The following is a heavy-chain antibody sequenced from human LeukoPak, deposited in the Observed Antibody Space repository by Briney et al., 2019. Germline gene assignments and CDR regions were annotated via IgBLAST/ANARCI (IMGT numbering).Heavy chain of an antibody. Sequence: GGSLRLSCAASGFTFSSYAMHWVRQAPGKGLEYFSAISSNGGSTYYANSVKGRFTISRDNSKNTLCLQMGSLRAEDMAVYYCARVEDPDYYYYGMDVWGQGTTVTVSS. J-gene: IGHJ6*02. CDR2: ISSNGGST. CDR1: GFTFSSYA. V-gene: IGHV3-64*01. CDR3: ARVEDPDYYYYGMDV.